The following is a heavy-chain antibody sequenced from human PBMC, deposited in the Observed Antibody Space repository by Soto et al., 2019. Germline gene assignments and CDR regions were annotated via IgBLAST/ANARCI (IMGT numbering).Heavy chain of an antibody. CDR2: ISAYNGNT. V-gene: IGHV1-18*04. D-gene: IGHD6-13*01. CDR3: AASIAAAGTKYYFDS. CDR1: GYTFTSYG. Sequence: QVQLVQSGAEVKKPGASVKVSCKASGYTFTSYGISWVRQAPGQGLEWMGWISAYNGNTNYAQKLQGRVTMTTDTSTSTAYMELRSLRSDDTAVYYCAASIAAAGTKYYFDSWGQGTLVTVSS. J-gene: IGHJ4*02.